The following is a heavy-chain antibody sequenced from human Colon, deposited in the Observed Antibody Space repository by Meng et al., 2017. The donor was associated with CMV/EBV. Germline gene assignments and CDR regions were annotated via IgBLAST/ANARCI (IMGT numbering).Heavy chain of an antibody. V-gene: IGHV3-48*03. J-gene: IGHJ4*02. CDR3: AKVLITTSWLPKPFDA. Sequence: GGSLRLSCAVSGFTFSSYEMNWVRQAPGKGLEWVSYISSSGSTIYYADSVKGRMTISRDNSIKTLYLQMNGLRADDTAVYFCAKVLITTSWLPKPFDAWGQGTLVTVSS. CDR1: GFTFSSYE. D-gene: IGHD2-2*01. CDR2: ISSSGSTI.